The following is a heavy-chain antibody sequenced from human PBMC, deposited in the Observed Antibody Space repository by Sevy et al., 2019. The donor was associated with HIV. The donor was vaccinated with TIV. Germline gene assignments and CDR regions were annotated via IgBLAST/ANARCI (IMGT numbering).Heavy chain of an antibody. CDR2: ISYDGSNK. J-gene: IGHJ4*02. CDR1: GFTFSSYG. V-gene: IGHV3-30*18. D-gene: IGHD3-22*01. Sequence: GGSLRLSCAASGFTFSSYGMHWVRQAPGKGLEWVAVISYDGSNKYYADSVKGRFTISRDNSKNTLYLQMNSLRAEDTAVYYCAKMGVEEYYYDSSGYYYPSGYYFDYWGQGTLVTVSS. CDR3: AKMGVEEYYYDSSGYYYPSGYYFDY.